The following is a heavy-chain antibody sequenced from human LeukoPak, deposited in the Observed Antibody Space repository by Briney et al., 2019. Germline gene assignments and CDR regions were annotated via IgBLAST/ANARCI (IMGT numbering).Heavy chain of an antibody. D-gene: IGHD2-2*01. CDR2: IYTSGST. J-gene: IGHJ4*02. Sequence: SETLSLTCTVSDASISSYYWTWIRQPAGKGLEWIGRIYTSGSTNYNPSLKSRVAMSVDTSKNKFSLKLSSVTAADTAVYYCARLSADSSSSRGFDYWGQGTLVTVSS. V-gene: IGHV4-4*07. CDR3: ARLSADSSSSRGFDY. CDR1: DASISSYY.